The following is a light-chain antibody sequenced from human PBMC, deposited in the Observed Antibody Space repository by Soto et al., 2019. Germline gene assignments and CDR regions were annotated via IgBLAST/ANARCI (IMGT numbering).Light chain of an antibody. CDR2: GAS. Sequence: EIVLTQSPGTLSLSPGERATLPCRASQNITNNYVAWYQHQPGQAPSLLLYGASNRATGIPARFSGSGSRTDFTLTISSLEPEDFAVDYCQQRSNWPPEVTFGQGTRLEI. CDR3: QQRSNWPPEVT. V-gene: IGKV3-11*01. J-gene: IGKJ5*01. CDR1: QNITNN.